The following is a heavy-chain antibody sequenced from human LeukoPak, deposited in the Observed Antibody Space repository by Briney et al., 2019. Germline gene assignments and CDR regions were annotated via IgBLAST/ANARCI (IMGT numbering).Heavy chain of an antibody. CDR3: SRVPGDDFWSGFRSDGIDI. CDR2: MNPNSGNT. V-gene: IGHV1-8*01. J-gene: IGHJ3*02. Sequence: GASVKVSCKASGYTFTSYDINWVRQATGQGLEWMGRMNPNSGNTDYAQKFQGRVSLTRDTSISTAYMELSGLRSEDTAIYYCSRVPGDDFWSGFRSDGIDIWGQGTMVTVSS. CDR1: GYTFTSYD. D-gene: IGHD3-3*01.